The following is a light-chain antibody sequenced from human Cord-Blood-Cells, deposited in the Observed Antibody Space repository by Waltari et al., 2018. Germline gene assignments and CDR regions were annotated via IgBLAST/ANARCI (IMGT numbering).Light chain of an antibody. CDR3: CSYAGSYTFV. V-gene: IGLV2-11*01. J-gene: IGLJ3*02. Sequence: QSALTQPRSVSGSPGQSVTISCTGTSSDVGGYHYVSWYQQHPGKAPKLMIYDVSKWPSGVPDRFSGSKSGNTASLTISGLQAEDEADYYCCSYAGSYTFVFGGGTKLTVL. CDR2: DVS. CDR1: SSDVGGYHY.